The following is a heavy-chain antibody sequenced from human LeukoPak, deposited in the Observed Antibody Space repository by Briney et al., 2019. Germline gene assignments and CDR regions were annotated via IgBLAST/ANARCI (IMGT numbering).Heavy chain of an antibody. J-gene: IGHJ5*02. V-gene: IGHV1-18*01. CDR3: ARGHTAARPNWFDP. Sequence: ASVKVSCKASGSTFTTYGITWLRQAPGQGLEWMGWISAYNGDTNYTQKLQGRVTMTTDTSTSTAYMELRSLRSDDTAVYYCARGHTAARPNWFDPWGQGTLVTVSS. CDR1: GSTFTTYG. CDR2: ISAYNGDT. D-gene: IGHD6-6*01.